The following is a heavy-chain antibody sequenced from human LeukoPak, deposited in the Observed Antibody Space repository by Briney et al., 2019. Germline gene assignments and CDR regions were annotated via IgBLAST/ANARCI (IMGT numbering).Heavy chain of an antibody. CDR1: GFTFSSYS. V-gene: IGHV3-48*01. J-gene: IGHJ4*02. Sequence: GGSLRLSCAASGFTFSSYSMNWVRQAPGKGLEWVSYISSSSSTIYYADSVKGRFTISKDTSTNTLSPQMNSLRGDDTGIYYCARAFATGIRRALWLGDSLRGQGTLVTVSS. D-gene: IGHD3-10*01. CDR2: ISSSSSTI. CDR3: ARAFATGIRRALWLGDSL.